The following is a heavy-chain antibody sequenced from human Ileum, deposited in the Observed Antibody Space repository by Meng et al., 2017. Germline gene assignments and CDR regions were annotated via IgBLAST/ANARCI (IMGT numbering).Heavy chain of an antibody. Sequence: SQTPSLTRAIPGDSVSSNIAAWNWIRQSPSRGLEWLGRTYYRSKWNNDYAVSVKSRITINPDTSKNQFSLQLNSVTPEDTAVYYCARGSWYYYGMDVWAQGTTVTVSS. V-gene: IGHV6-1*01. J-gene: IGHJ6*02. CDR2: TYYRSKWNN. CDR3: ARGSWYYYGMDV. CDR1: GDSVSSNIAA.